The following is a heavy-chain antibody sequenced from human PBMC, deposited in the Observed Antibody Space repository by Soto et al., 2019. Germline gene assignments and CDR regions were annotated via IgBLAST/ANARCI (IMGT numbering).Heavy chain of an antibody. CDR2: MNPNSGNT. CDR1: GYTFTSYD. CDR3: ARGVIESRRYYYMDV. J-gene: IGHJ6*03. Sequence: ASVKVSCKASGYTFTSYDINWVRQATGEGIEWMGWMNPNSGNTGYAQKFQGRVTMTRNTSISTAYMELSSLRSEDTAVYYCARGVIESRRYYYMDVWGKGTTVTVSS. V-gene: IGHV1-8*01.